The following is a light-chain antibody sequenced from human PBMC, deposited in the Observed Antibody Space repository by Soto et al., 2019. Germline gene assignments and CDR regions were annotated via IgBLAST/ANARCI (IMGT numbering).Light chain of an antibody. Sequence: DIQMTQSPSSLSASVGDRVTITCQASQDISNYLNWYQQKPGKAPKLLIYDASNLETGVPSRFIGSGSGTDFSFTISSLQPEDIATYYCPQYDNLPIPFGQGTRLEIK. V-gene: IGKV1-33*01. J-gene: IGKJ5*01. CDR2: DAS. CDR3: PQYDNLPIP. CDR1: QDISNY.